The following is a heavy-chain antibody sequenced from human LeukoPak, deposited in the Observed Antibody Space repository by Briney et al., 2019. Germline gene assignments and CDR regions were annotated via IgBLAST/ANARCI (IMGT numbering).Heavy chain of an antibody. CDR1: GGSISNGDDY. J-gene: IGHJ4*02. Sequence: PSETLSLTCTVSGGSISNGDDYWSWVRQHPGKGLEWIGHIYYSGSTYYNPSLKSRGIISVETSKNQFSLKLSSVTAADTAVYYCARIMLSWRVFDCWGQGTLVTVSS. V-gene: IGHV4-31*03. CDR3: ARIMLSWRVFDC. CDR2: IYYSGST. D-gene: IGHD3-10*02.